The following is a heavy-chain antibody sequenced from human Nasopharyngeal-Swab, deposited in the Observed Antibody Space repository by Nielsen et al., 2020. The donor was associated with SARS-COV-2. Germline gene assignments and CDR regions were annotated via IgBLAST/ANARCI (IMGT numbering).Heavy chain of an antibody. V-gene: IGHV3-21*01. CDR3: ARDPGPADYDFWSGYPGGMDV. CDR1: GFTFSSYS. J-gene: IGHJ6*02. D-gene: IGHD3-3*01. Sequence: GGSLRLSCAASGFTFSSYSMNWVRQAPGKGLEWVSSISSSSSYIYYADSVKGRFTISRDNAKSSLYLQMNSLRAEDTAVYYCARDPGPADYDFWSGYPGGMDVWGQGTTVTVSS. CDR2: ISSSSSYI.